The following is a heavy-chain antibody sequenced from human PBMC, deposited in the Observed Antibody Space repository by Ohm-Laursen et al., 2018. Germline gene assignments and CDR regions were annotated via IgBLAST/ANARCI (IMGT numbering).Heavy chain of an antibody. CDR1: GYSFSDFY. J-gene: IGHJ4*02. CDR3: ARDMRDTSLIDDV. D-gene: IGHD3-22*01. CDR2: INPRSGGT. Sequence: GASVKVSCKASGYSFSDFYIHWVRQAPEEGLEWMGWINPRSGGTRSAPKFQDRATMTRDPSTSTVYLEVRRLTSDDTGVYFCARDMRDTSLIDDVWGQGTLVSVSS. V-gene: IGHV1-2*02.